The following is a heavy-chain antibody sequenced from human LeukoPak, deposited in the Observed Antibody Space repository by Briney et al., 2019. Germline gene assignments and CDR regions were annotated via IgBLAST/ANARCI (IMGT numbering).Heavy chain of an antibody. CDR3: ASVDWSNAFDI. CDR2: IYYSGST. V-gene: IGHV4-30-4*01. Sequence: SQTLSLTCTVSGGSISSGDYYWSWIRQPPGKGLEWIGYIYYSGSTYYNPSLKSRVTISVDTSKNQFSLKLSSVTAADTAVSYCASVDWSNAFDIWGQGTMVTVSS. CDR1: GGSISSGDYY. D-gene: IGHD3-9*01. J-gene: IGHJ3*02.